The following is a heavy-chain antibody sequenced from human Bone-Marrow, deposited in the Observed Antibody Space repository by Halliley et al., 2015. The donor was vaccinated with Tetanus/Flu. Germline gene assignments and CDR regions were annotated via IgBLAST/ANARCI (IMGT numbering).Heavy chain of an antibody. Sequence: AVSGFTFSDSYMGWIRQAPGKGLEWVSYITTSGSHKYYGDSVRGRFTISRDNVRDSLYLQMISLGVEDTAVYYCARLIGSSYFFAMAVWGQGTTVTVS. D-gene: IGHD3-10*01. CDR3: ARLIGSSYFFAMAV. CDR1: GFTFSDSY. J-gene: IGHJ6*02. CDR2: ITTSGSHK. V-gene: IGHV3-11*01.